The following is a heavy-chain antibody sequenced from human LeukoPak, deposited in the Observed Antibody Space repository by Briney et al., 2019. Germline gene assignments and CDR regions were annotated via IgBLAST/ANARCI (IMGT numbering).Heavy chain of an antibody. CDR3: ARGPSYVVTFGGVINWFDP. CDR2: MNPNSGNT. D-gene: IGHD3-16*01. CDR1: GYTFTSYD. Sequence: ASVKVSCKASGYTFTSYDINWVRQATGPGLEWMGCMNPNSGNTDYAQKFQGRVTMTRNSSISTAYMKLSSLRSEDTAVYYCARGPSYVVTFGGVINWFDPWGQGTRVTVSS. V-gene: IGHV1-8*01. J-gene: IGHJ5*02.